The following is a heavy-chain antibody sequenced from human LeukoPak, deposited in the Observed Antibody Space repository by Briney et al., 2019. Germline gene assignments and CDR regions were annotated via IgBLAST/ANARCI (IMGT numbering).Heavy chain of an antibody. J-gene: IGHJ4*02. V-gene: IGHV4-61*02. CDR2: IYTSGST. Sequence: SQTLSLTCTVSGGSISSGSYYWSWIRQPAGKGLEWIGRIYTSGSTNYNPSLKSRVTISVDTSKNQFSLKLSSVTAADTAVYYCARGSGLIAAAGFDYWGQGTLVTVSS. D-gene: IGHD6-13*01. CDR3: ARGSGLIAAAGFDY. CDR1: GGSISSGSYY.